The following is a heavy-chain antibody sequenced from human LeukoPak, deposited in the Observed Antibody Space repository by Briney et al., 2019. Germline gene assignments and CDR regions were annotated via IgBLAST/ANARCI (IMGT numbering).Heavy chain of an antibody. V-gene: IGHV1-18*01. D-gene: IGHD3-16*02. CDR3: ARGPYVWGSYRLTSFDY. CDR1: GGTFSSYA. Sequence: ASVKVSCKASGGTFSSYAISWVRQAPGQGLEWMGWISAYNGNTNYAQKLQGRVTMTTDTSTSTAYMELRSLRSDDTAVYYCARGPYVWGSYRLTSFDYWGQGTLVTVSS. J-gene: IGHJ4*02. CDR2: ISAYNGNT.